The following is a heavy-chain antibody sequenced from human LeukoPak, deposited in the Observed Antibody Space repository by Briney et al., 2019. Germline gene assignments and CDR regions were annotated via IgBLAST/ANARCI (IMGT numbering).Heavy chain of an antibody. V-gene: IGHV3-64*01. CDR1: GFTFSSYA. CDR2: ISSNGGST. Sequence: GGSLRLSCAASGFTFSSYAMHWVRQAPGKGLEYVSAISSNGGSTYYANSVKGRFTISRDNSKNTLYLQMGSLRAEDMAVYYCARGTAYDSSGYYYYYYYGMDVWGQGTTVTVSS. CDR3: ARGTAYDSSGYYYYYYYGMDV. D-gene: IGHD3-22*01. J-gene: IGHJ6*02.